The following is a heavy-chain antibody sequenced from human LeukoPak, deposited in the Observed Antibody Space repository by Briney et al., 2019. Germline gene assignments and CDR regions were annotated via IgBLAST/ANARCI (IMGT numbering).Heavy chain of an antibody. J-gene: IGHJ4*02. D-gene: IGHD2-2*01. CDR3: ARDIVVVPPGMNDY. Sequence: ASVKVSCKTSGYTFNSHGISWVRQAPGQGLEWMGWISPFLGDTQYAQKFHGRINMTTDTSTNTAHMELRSLRSDDTAIYYCARDIVVVPPGMNDYRGQGTLVTVSS. CDR1: GYTFNSHG. CDR2: ISPFLGDT. V-gene: IGHV1-18*01.